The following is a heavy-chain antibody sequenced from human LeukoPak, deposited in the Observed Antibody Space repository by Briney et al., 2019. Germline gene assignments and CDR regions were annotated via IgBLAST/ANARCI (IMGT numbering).Heavy chain of an antibody. CDR1: GFTFSSYA. J-gene: IGHJ4*02. V-gene: IGHV3-23*01. CDR3: AKNGYSYGQGSRVY. CDR2: ISGCGGST. Sequence: GGSLRLSCAASGFTFSSYAMSWVRQAPGKGLEWVSAISGCGGSTYYADSVKGRFTISRDNSKNTLYLQMNSLRAEDTAVYYCAKNGYSYGQGSRVYWGQGTLVTVSS. D-gene: IGHD5-18*01.